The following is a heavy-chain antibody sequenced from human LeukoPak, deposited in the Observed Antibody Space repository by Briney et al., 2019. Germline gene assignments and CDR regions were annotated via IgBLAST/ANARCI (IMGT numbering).Heavy chain of an antibody. V-gene: IGHV3-30*03. CDR3: ARAFQYSGSYDY. CDR2: ISYDGSNK. Sequence: GGSLRLSCAASGFTFSSYGMHWVRQAPGKGLEWVAVISYDGSNKYYADSVKGRFTISRDNSKNTLYLQMNSLRAEDTAVYYCARAFQYSGSYDYWGQGTLVTVSS. CDR1: GFTFSSYG. D-gene: IGHD1-26*01. J-gene: IGHJ4*02.